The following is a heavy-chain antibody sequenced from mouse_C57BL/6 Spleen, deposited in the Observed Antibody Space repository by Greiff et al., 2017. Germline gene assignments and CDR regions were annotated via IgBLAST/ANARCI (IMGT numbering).Heavy chain of an antibody. J-gene: IGHJ3*01. CDR3: ARPYGYDEGWFAY. Sequence: VMLVESGPGLVQPSQSLSITCTVSGFSLTSYGVHWVRQSPGKGLEWLGVIWSGGSTDYNAAFISRLSISKDNSKSQVFFKMNSLQADDTAIYYCARPYGYDEGWFAYWGQGTLVTVSA. V-gene: IGHV2-2*01. D-gene: IGHD2-2*01. CDR1: GFSLTSYG. CDR2: IWSGGST.